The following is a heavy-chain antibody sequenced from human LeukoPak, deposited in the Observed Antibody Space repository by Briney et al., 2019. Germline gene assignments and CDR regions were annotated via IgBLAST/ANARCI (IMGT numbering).Heavy chain of an antibody. J-gene: IGHJ5*02. CDR1: GGSISSSSYY. Sequence: SETLSLTCTVSGGSISSSSYYWGWIRQPPGKGLEWIGSIYYSGSTYYNPSLNSRATISVDTSKNQFSLKLSYVTAADTAVYYCARSPDSSVGLFDPWGQGTLVTVSS. CDR3: ARSPDSSVGLFDP. D-gene: IGHD6-25*01. V-gene: IGHV4-39*01. CDR2: IYYSGST.